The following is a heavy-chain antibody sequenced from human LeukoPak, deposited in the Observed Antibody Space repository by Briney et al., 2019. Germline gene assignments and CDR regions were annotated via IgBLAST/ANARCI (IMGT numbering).Heavy chain of an antibody. Sequence: GGSLRLSCAATGFTFSSYAMSWVRQAPGKGLEWVSAISGSGGSTYYADSVKGRFTISRDNSKNTLYLQMNSLRAEDTAVYYCAKEVVRGVIWGMVDYWGQGTLVTVSS. V-gene: IGHV3-23*01. D-gene: IGHD3-10*01. CDR3: AKEVVRGVIWGMVDY. CDR1: GFTFSSYA. CDR2: ISGSGGST. J-gene: IGHJ4*02.